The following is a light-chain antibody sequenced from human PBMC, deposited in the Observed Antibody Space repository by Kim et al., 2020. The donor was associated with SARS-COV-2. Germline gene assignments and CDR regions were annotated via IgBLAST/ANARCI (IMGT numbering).Light chain of an antibody. V-gene: IGLV3-1*01. CDR2: QDS. Sequence: SYELTQPPSVSVSPGQTASITCSGDKLGDKYACWYQQKPGQSPVLVIYQDSKRPSGIPERFSGSNSGNTATLTISGTQPMDEADYYCQAWERSHVVFGGG. CDR1: KLGDKY. CDR3: QAWERSHVV. J-gene: IGLJ2*01.